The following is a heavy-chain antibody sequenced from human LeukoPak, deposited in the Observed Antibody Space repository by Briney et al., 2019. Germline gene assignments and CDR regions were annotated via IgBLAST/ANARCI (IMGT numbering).Heavy chain of an antibody. D-gene: IGHD2-8*01. Sequence: PGGSLRLSCAASGFTFSSYGMHWVRQAPGKGLEWVAVIWYDGSNKYYADSVKGRFTISRDNSKNTLYLQMNSLRAEDTAVYYCARDMVPGLMVYAIRGYGMDVWGQGTTVTVSS. V-gene: IGHV3-33*08. CDR3: ARDMVPGLMVYAIRGYGMDV. CDR2: IWYDGSNK. J-gene: IGHJ6*02. CDR1: GFTFSSYG.